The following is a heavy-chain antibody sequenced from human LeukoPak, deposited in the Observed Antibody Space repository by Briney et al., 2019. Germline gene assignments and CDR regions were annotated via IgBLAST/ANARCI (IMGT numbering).Heavy chain of an antibody. J-gene: IGHJ6*02. V-gene: IGHV3-30*18. CDR3: AKQGSLPWYYYGMDV. CDR2: ISRDGNDK. D-gene: IGHD2-15*01. CDR1: GFTFSDYG. Sequence: PGGSLRLSCAAFGFTFSDYGMPWVRQAPGKGLEWVALISRDGNDKYYSDSVKGRFTIARDNSKNTLFLQMNSLRAEDTAVYYCAKQGSLPWYYYGMDVWGQGTTVTVSS.